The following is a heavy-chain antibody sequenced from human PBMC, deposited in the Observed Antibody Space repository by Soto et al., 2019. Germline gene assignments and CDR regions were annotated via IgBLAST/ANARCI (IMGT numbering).Heavy chain of an antibody. V-gene: IGHV3-30*04. CDR2: ISYDGSNK. CDR1: GFTFSSYA. CDR3: ARGPVGTLGKEDYYYYMDV. Sequence: GGSLRLSCAASGFTFSSYAMHWVRQAPGKGLEWVAVISYDGSNKYYADSVKGRFTISRDNSKNTLYLQMNSLRAEDTAVYYCARGPVGTLGKEDYYYYMDVWGKGTTVTVSS. D-gene: IGHD7-27*01. J-gene: IGHJ6*03.